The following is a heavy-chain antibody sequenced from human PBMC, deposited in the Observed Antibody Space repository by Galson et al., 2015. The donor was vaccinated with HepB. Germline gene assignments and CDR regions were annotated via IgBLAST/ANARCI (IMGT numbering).Heavy chain of an antibody. CDR3: ARDVPMVRGVNGVYYYYYYYMDV. Sequence: SLRLSCAASGFTFSSYWMSWVRQAPWKGLEWVANIKQDGSEKYYVDSVKGRFTISRDNAKNSLYLQMNSLRAEDTAGYYCARDVPMVRGVNGVYYYYYYYMDVWGKGTTVTVSS. CDR2: IKQDGSEK. D-gene: IGHD3-10*01. CDR1: GFTFSSYW. V-gene: IGHV3-7*01. J-gene: IGHJ6*03.